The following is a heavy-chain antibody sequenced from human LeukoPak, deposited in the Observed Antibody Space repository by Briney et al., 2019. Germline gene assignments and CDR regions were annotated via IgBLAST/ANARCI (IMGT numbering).Heavy chain of an antibody. J-gene: IGHJ4*02. CDR2: IYTSGST. CDR3: ARSDYVWGSYRYLDY. V-gene: IGHV4-61*02. D-gene: IGHD3-16*02. Sequence: SETLSLTCTVSGGSISSGSYYWRWLRQPAGTGLEWIGRIYTSGSTNYNPSLKSRVTISVDTSKNQFSLKLSSVTAADTAVYYCARSDYVWGSYRYLDYWGQGTLVTVSS. CDR1: GGSISSGSYY.